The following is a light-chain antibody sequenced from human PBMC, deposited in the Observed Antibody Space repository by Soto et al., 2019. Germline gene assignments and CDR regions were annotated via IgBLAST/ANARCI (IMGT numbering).Light chain of an antibody. CDR3: QSSDTSLRVYV. Sequence: QSVLTQPPSVSGAPGQRVTISCTGTSSNIGARDVYWYQQLPGTAPKLLMYGNSNRPSGVPDRFSGSKSGTSASLAITGLQAEDEADYYCQSSDTSLRVYVFGTGTKLTVL. J-gene: IGLJ1*01. CDR2: GNS. V-gene: IGLV1-40*01. CDR1: SSNIGARD.